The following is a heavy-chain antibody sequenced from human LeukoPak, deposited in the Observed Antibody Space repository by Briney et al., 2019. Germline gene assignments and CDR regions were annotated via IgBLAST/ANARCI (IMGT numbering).Heavy chain of an antibody. J-gene: IGHJ3*02. CDR3: ARTSLVGATFGAFDI. CDR2: IWYDGSNK. D-gene: IGHD1-26*01. V-gene: IGHV3-33*01. CDR1: GFTFSSYG. Sequence: GGSLRLSCAASGFTFSSYGMHWVRQAPGKGLEWVAVIWYDGSNKYYADSVKGRFTISRDNSKNTLYLQMNSLRAEDTAVYYCARTSLVGATFGAFDIWGRGTMVTVSS.